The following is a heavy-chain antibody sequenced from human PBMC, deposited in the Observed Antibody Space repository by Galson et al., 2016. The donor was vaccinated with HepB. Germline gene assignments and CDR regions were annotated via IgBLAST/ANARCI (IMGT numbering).Heavy chain of an antibody. V-gene: IGHV3-23*01. J-gene: IGHJ4*02. Sequence: SLRLSCAASGFTFSSFAMNWVRQAPGKGLQWVSAVSRSGDSTYYAGALKGRFTISRDNSKDQLYLEMNSLRAWDTAIYYCAKDLTGGTSAWFFDYWGQGTLVTVSS. CDR1: GFTFSSFA. CDR3: AKDLTGGTSAWFFDY. CDR2: VSRSGDST. D-gene: IGHD2-2*01.